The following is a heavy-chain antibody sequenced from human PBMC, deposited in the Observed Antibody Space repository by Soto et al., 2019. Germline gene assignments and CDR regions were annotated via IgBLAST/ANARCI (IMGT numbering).Heavy chain of an antibody. D-gene: IGHD2-8*01. CDR3: ARETPYEYYFDY. J-gene: IGHJ4*02. Sequence: SVKVSCKASGGTFSSYAISWVRQAPGQGLEWMGGIIPIFGTANYAQKFQGRVTITADESTSTAYMELSSLRSEDTAVYYCARETPYEYYFDYWGQGTLVTVSS. CDR2: IIPIFGTA. CDR1: GGTFSSYA. V-gene: IGHV1-69*13.